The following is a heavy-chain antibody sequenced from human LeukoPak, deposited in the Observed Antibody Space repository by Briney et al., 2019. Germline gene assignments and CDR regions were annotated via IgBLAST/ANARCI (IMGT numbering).Heavy chain of an antibody. D-gene: IGHD2-2*01. J-gene: IGHJ4*02. CDR2: IYYSGST. CDR1: GGSLSSNSYY. V-gene: IGHV4-39*01. Sequence: PSETLSLTCTVSGGSLSSNSYYWGWIRQPPGKGLEWIGTIYYSGSTYYNPSLKSRVTISVDTPKNQFSLKLSSVTAADTAVYYCARQVYCSSTSCYAGGYYFDYWGQGTLATVSS. CDR3: ARQVYCSSTSCYAGGYYFDY.